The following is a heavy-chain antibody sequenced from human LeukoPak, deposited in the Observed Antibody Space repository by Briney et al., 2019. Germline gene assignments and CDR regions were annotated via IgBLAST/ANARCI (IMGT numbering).Heavy chain of an antibody. CDR3: ARGGAAAGTLDY. V-gene: IGHV1-2*02. J-gene: IGHJ4*02. D-gene: IGHD6-13*01. CDR1: GYTFTSYG. CDR2: INPNSGGT. Sequence: ASVKVSCKASGYTFTSYGISWVRQAPGQGLEWMGWINPNSGGTNYAQKFQGRVTMTRDTSISTAYMELSRLRSDDTAVYYCARGGAAAGTLDYWGQGTLVTVSS.